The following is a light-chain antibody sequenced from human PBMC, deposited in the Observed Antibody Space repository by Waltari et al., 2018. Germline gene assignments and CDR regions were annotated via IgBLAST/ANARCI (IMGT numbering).Light chain of an antibody. CDR2: GNT. CDR3: QSYDNSLNGLFV. J-gene: IGLJ1*01. Sequence: QSVLTQPPSVSGAPGQRVTISCTGSSPNIGAGYDVHWYQQPPGTAPKLLIYGNTNGPSGVPDRFSGSQSGTSASLAITGRQAEDEADYYCQSYDNSLNGLFVFGTGTKVTVL. CDR1: SPNIGAGYD. V-gene: IGLV1-40*01.